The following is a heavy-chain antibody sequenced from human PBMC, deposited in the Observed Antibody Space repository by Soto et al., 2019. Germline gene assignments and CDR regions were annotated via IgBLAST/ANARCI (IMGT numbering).Heavy chain of an antibody. CDR2: TYYRSKWYS. V-gene: IGHV6-1*01. D-gene: IGHD6-19*01. J-gene: IGHJ4*02. CDR3: ARGSYYSGWV. CDR1: GDSVSSTSTA. Sequence: SQTLSLTCVIPGDSVSSTSTAWSWIRQSPSRGLEWLGRTYYRSKWYSDYAVSVKSRITINPDTSKNQFSLQLNSVTPEDTAVYYCARGSYYSGWVWGQGTMVTVYS.